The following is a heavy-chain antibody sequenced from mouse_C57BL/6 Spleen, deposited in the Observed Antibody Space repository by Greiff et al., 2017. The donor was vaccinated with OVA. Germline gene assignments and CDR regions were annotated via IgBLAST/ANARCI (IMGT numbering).Heavy chain of an antibody. CDR3: ATYGNFHFDY. CDR1: GYTFTDSY. D-gene: IGHD2-1*01. CDR2: IYPGSGNT. V-gene: IGHV1-76*01. J-gene: IGHJ2*01. Sequence: VQLQQSGAELVRPGASVKLSCKASGYTFTDSYINWVKQRPGQGLEWIARIYPGSGNTYYNGKFKGKATLTAEKSSSTAYMQLSSLTSEDSAVYFCATYGNFHFDYWGQGTTLTVSS.